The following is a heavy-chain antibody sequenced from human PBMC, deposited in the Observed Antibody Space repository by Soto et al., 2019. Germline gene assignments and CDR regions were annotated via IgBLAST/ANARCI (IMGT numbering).Heavy chain of an antibody. V-gene: IGHV3-23*01. J-gene: IGHJ4*02. CDR2: ISGSGGST. CDR1: GFTFSSYA. Sequence: GGSLRLSCAASGFTFSSYAMSWVRQAPGKGLEWVSVISGSGGSTYYADSVKGRFTISRDNSKNTLYLQMNSLRAEDTAVYYCAKDKSSYDYIWGSYRPHGGYFDYWGQGTLVTVSS. CDR3: AKDKSSYDYIWGSYRPHGGYFDY. D-gene: IGHD3-16*02.